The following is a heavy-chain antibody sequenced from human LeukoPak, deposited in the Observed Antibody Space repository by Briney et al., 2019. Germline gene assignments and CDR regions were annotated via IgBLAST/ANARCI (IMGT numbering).Heavy chain of an antibody. V-gene: IGHV4-59*08. D-gene: IGHD6-13*01. J-gene: IGHJ4*02. CDR2: IYYSGST. Sequence: SETLSLTCTVSGGSISSYYWSWIRQPPGKGLEWIGYIYYSGSTNYNPSLKSRVTIPVDTSKNQFSLKLSSVTAADTAVYYCARHEGYSSSQPFGYWGQGTLVTVSS. CDR3: ARHEGYSSSQPFGY. CDR1: GGSISSYY.